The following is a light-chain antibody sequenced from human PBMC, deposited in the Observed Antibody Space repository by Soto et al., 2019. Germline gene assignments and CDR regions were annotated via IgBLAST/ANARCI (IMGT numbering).Light chain of an antibody. V-gene: IGLV2-14*01. J-gene: IGLJ3*02. CDR2: EVS. CDR3: SVYTTSSTLWV. CDR1: SSDVGDYNC. Sequence: QSALTQPASVSGSPGQSITISCTGTSSDVGDYNCVSWYQQHPGKAPKLIIYEVSNRPSGVSNHFSGSKSGNTASLTISGLQAEYESDSYCSVYTTSSTLWVFGGGTQLTVL.